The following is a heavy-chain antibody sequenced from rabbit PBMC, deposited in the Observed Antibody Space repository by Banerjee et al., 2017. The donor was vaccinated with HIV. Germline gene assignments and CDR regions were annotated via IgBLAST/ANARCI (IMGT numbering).Heavy chain of an antibody. D-gene: IGHD4-1*01. CDR1: GFSFNNNYV. V-gene: IGHV1S45*01. J-gene: IGHJ4*01. Sequence: QEQLEESGGDLVKPGASLTLTCTASGFSFNNNYVMCWVRQAPGKGLEWIACISAGSSGSTYYASWAKGRFTISKTSSTTVILQLNSLTAADTAAYFCARDGYSRGWGIILYYFNLWGPGTLVTVS. CDR3: ARDGYSRGWGIILYYFNL. CDR2: ISAGSSGST.